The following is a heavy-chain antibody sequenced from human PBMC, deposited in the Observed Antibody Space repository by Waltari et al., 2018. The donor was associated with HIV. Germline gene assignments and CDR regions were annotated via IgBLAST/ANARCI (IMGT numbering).Heavy chain of an antibody. D-gene: IGHD6-19*01. CDR1: GFTFSSYA. Sequence: QVQLVESGGGVVQPGRSLRLSCAASGFTFSSYAMHWVRQAPGKGLEWVAVISYDGRNKYYADSVKGRFTISRDNSKNTRYLQMNSLRAEDTAVYYCARDTGYSSGWGYFQHWGQGTLVTVSS. CDR3: ARDTGYSSGWGYFQH. J-gene: IGHJ1*01. CDR2: ISYDGRNK. V-gene: IGHV3-30*04.